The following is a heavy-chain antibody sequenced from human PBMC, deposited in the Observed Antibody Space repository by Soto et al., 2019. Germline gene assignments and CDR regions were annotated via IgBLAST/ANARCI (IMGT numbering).Heavy chain of an antibody. CDR3: ARTYYYRSGTYFAWFDP. Sequence: SETLSLTCTVSGGFIRSSRDYWGWIRQPPGKGLEWIGSIYYSGSTYYNPSLKSRVTISVDTSKNQFSLKLSSVTAADTAVYFCARTYYYRSGTYFAWFDPWGQGTLVTVSS. J-gene: IGHJ5*02. CDR2: IYYSGST. D-gene: IGHD3-10*01. CDR1: GGFIRSSRDY. V-gene: IGHV4-39*01.